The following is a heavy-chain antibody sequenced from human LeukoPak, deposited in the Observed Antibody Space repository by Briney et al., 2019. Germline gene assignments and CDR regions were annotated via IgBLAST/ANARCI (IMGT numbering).Heavy chain of an antibody. CDR3: ARGFPSTIDY. D-gene: IGHD3-3*01. V-gene: IGHV4-61*02. J-gene: IGHJ4*02. Sequence: PSETLSLTCTVSGGSISSGSYYWSWIRQPAGKGLEWIGRIYTSGSTNYNPSLKSRVTMSVDTSKNQFSLKLSSVTAADTAVYYCARGFPSTIDYWGQGTLVTVSS. CDR1: GGSISSGSYY. CDR2: IYTSGST.